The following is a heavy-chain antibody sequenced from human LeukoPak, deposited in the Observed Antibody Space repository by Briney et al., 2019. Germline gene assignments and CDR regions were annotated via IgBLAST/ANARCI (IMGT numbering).Heavy chain of an antibody. V-gene: IGHV3-74*01. CDR1: GFTFSSYW. Sequence: GGSLRLSCAASGFTFSSYWMHWVRQVPGKGLLWVSRISGDGSSTTYAASVKGRFTISRDNAKNTLYLQMNSLGAEDTAVYYCARTRDIVVVPVAPFDYWGQGTLDTVSS. D-gene: IGHD2-2*01. J-gene: IGHJ4*02. CDR3: ARTRDIVVVPVAPFDY. CDR2: ISGDGSST.